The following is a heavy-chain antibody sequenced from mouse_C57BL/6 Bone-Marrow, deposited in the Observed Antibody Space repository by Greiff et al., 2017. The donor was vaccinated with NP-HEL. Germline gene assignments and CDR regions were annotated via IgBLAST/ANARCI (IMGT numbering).Heavy chain of an antibody. CDR2: IHPNSGST. CDR1: GYTFTSYW. D-gene: IGHD3-2*02. V-gene: IGHV1-64*01. CDR3: ARNSAGYVGAMDY. Sequence: QVQLQQPGAELVKPGASVKLSCKASGYTFTSYWMHWVKQRPGQALEWIGMIHPNSGSTNNNEKFKSKATLTVDKSSSTAYMQLSSLTSEDSAVYYCARNSAGYVGAMDYWGQGTSVTVSA. J-gene: IGHJ4*01.